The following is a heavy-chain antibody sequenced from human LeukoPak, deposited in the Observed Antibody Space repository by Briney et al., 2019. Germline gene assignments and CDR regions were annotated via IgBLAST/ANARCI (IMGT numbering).Heavy chain of an antibody. J-gene: IGHJ6*02. Sequence: SVKVSCKACGGTFSSYAISWVRQAPGQGLEWMGGIIPIFGTANYAQKFQGRVTITADESTSTAYMELSSLRSEDTAVYYCARGGTGATESHYYYYGMDVWGQGTTVTVSS. CDR3: ARGGTGATESHYYYYGMDV. CDR2: IIPIFGTA. D-gene: IGHD2-8*02. V-gene: IGHV1-69*13. CDR1: GGTFSSYA.